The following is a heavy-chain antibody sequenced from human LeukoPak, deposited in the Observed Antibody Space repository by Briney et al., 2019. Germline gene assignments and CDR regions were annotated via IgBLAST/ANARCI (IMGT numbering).Heavy chain of an antibody. CDR1: GFTFTSYG. Sequence: PGGSLRLSCTASGFTFTSYGMNWVRQAPGKGLEWVSFIDTSGSYIYYGDSLKGRVTISRDNANNSLYLQMNGLRAEDTAVYYCARGRSITLLRGVAMSDGFDIWGQRAMVTVSS. CDR2: IDTSGSYI. V-gene: IGHV3-21*01. J-gene: IGHJ3*02. D-gene: IGHD3-10*01. CDR3: ARGRSITLLRGVAMSDGFDI.